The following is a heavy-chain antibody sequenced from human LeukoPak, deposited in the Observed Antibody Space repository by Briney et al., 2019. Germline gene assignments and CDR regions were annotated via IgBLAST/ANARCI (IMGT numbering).Heavy chain of an antibody. Sequence: GGSLRLSCAASGFIFSSYSMNWVRQAPGKGLEWVSHISSSSSTTYYASSVKGRFTIARDNAKNALYLQMNSLRVEDTAVYFCARRVGSVGLDYWGQGTLVPVSS. J-gene: IGHJ4*02. CDR1: GFIFSSYS. CDR3: ARRVGSVGLDY. V-gene: IGHV3-48*01. D-gene: IGHD2-15*01. CDR2: ISSSSSTT.